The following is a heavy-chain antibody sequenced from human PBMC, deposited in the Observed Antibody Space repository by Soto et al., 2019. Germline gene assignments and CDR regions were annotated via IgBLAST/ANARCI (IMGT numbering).Heavy chain of an antibody. CDR3: ARLSGSWQSGFDP. Sequence: QVQLQESGPGLVKPSQTLSLTCIVSGGSISSNDFYWSWIRQHPGKGLEWIGYIYYSGNTYYNPSLKRRVTILVDTSTNQFSLQVSSVTAADTAVDYCARLSGSWQSGFDPWGQGTLVTVSS. CDR2: IYYSGNT. D-gene: IGHD6-13*01. V-gene: IGHV4-31*03. CDR1: GGSISSNDFY. J-gene: IGHJ5*02.